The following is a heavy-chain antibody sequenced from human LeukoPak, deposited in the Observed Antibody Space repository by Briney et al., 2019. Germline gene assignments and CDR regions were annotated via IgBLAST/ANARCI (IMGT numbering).Heavy chain of an antibody. CDR2: TSHDEATK. V-gene: IGHV3-30*04. J-gene: IGHJ4*02. CDR1: GFSFNLFS. CDR3: ARSRLGLWLSVIDY. Sequence: PGGSLRLSCEGSGFSFNLFSMYWIRQTPDKGLEWLAVTSHDEATKLYEDSVKGRFTISRDKSKNTVYLQMNSLKVDDTAFYFCARSRLGLWLSVIDYWGQGTLVTVSA. D-gene: IGHD3-9*01.